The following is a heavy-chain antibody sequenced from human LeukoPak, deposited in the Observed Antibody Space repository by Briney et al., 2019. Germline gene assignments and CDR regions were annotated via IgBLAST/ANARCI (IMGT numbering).Heavy chain of an antibody. D-gene: IGHD2-8*01. CDR2: ISGSGSDI. CDR1: GFYFSDSY. J-gene: IGHJ4*02. CDR3: STDPRLLIY. V-gene: IGHV3-11*01. Sequence: PGGSLRLSCVVSGFYFSDSYMTWLRQTPGKGLEWLAYISGSGSDIYYADSVKGRFTISRDNAKNSLYLQMNSLRPDDTALYYCSTDPRLLIYWGQGTLVTVSS.